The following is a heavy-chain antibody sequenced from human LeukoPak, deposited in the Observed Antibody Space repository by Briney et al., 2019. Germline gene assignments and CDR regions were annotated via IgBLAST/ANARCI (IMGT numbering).Heavy chain of an antibody. CDR2: ISGSGGST. J-gene: IGHJ4*02. CDR1: GFTFSSYA. V-gene: IGHV3-23*01. CDR3: AKDRGSRVTYYYDSSGLSGDY. D-gene: IGHD3-22*01. Sequence: GGSLRLSCAASGFTFSSYAMSWVRQAPGKGLEWVSAISGSGGSTYYADSVKGRFTISRDNSKNTLYLQMNSLRAEDTAVYYCAKDRGSRVTYYYDSSGLSGDYWGQGTLVTVSS.